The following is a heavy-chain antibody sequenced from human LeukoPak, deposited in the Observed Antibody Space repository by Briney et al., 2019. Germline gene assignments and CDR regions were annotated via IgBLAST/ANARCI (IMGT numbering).Heavy chain of an antibody. CDR3: ARLPYCSSTSCYEDAFDI. Sequence: PSETLSLTCIVSGGSISSSSYYWGWIRQPPGKGLEWIGSIYYSGSTYYNPSLKSRVTISVDTSKNQFSLKLSSVTAADTAVYYCARLPYCSSTSCYEDAFDIWGQGTMVTVSS. V-gene: IGHV4-39*07. J-gene: IGHJ3*02. CDR2: IYYSGST. CDR1: GGSISSSSYY. D-gene: IGHD2-2*01.